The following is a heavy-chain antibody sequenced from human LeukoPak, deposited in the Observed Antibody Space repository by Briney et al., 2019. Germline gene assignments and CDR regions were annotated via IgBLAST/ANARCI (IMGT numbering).Heavy chain of an antibody. J-gene: IGHJ4*02. V-gene: IGHV3-49*03. CDR2: IRSKAYGGTT. D-gene: IGHD3-22*01. Sequence: GGSLKLSCIASGFTFGDFAMSWFSQAPGKGLEWIGFIRSKAYGGTTEYAASVQDRFTISRDDSKSIAYLQMNSLKTEDTAVYYCTRDLPYYYDSSGYSNYWGQGTLVTVSS. CDR3: TRDLPYYYDSSGYSNY. CDR1: GFTFGDFA.